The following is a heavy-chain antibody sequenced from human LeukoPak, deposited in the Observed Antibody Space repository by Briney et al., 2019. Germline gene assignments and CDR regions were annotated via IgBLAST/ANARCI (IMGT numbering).Heavy chain of an antibody. J-gene: IGHJ4*02. Sequence: GGSLRLSCAASGFTFSNYWMHWVRQVPGKGLEWVSSVSNSGDYIHYADSVKGRFTISRDNSKNSLYLQMNSLRAEDTAVYYCARALIGYYFDYWGQGTLVTVSS. CDR1: GFTFSNYW. V-gene: IGHV3-21*06. D-gene: IGHD2-8*01. CDR2: VSNSGDYI. CDR3: ARALIGYYFDY.